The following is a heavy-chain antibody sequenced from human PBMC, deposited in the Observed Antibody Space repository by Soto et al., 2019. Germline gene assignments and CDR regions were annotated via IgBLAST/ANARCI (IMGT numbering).Heavy chain of an antibody. CDR1: GGSINTATHS. Sequence: QLQLQESGSGLVKPSQTLSLTCAVSGGSINTATHSWSWIRQPPGKGLEWIGYIYHSGSTYYNPSGKRRVTISIDKSNNQCSLRLSSVTAADTAVYYGARGGGVTTTGDDYWGQGILVTVSS. CDR3: ARGGGVTTTGDDY. J-gene: IGHJ4*02. V-gene: IGHV4-30-2*01. CDR2: IYHSGST. D-gene: IGHD4-4*01.